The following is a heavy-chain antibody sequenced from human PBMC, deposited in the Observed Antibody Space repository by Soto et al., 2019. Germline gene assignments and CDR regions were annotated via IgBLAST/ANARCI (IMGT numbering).Heavy chain of an antibody. CDR3: ARGGVTMILRDYYYGMDV. D-gene: IGHD3-22*01. J-gene: IGHJ6*02. CDR1: GGSFSGYY. CDR2: INHSGST. Sequence: SETLSLTCAVYGGSFSGYYWSWIRQPPGKGLEWIGAINHSGSTNYNPSLKSRVTISVDTSKNQFSLKLSSVTAADTAVYYCARGGVTMILRDYYYGMDVWGQGTTVTVSS. V-gene: IGHV4-34*01.